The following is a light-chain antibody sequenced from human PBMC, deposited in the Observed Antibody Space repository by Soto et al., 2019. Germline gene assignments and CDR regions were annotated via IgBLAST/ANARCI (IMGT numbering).Light chain of an antibody. CDR3: QQYNRPPQT. CDR1: ETVAGKY. CDR2: ASS. Sequence: EIVLTQSPATLSLSPGDRATLSCRASETVAGKYLSCYQQKAGQAPSLIIFASSNRASGIPDRFSGSGAGTDFTLTISILQPEDFAVYFCQQYNRPPQTFGQGTKVEIK. V-gene: IGKV3-20*01. J-gene: IGKJ1*01.